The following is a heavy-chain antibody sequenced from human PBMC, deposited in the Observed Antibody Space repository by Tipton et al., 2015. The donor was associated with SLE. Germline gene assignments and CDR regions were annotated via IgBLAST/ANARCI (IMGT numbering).Heavy chain of an antibody. D-gene: IGHD3-16*01. CDR1: GGSISSYS. Sequence: KPSETLSLTCTVSGGSISSYSWSWIRQPPGKGLEWIAHIYYSGSTNYNPSLKSRVTISIDTSKNQFSLKLSSVTAADTAVYYCARRLQWYFDLWGRGTLVTVSS. V-gene: IGHV4-59*08. CDR2: IYYSGST. J-gene: IGHJ2*01. CDR3: ARRLQWYFDL.